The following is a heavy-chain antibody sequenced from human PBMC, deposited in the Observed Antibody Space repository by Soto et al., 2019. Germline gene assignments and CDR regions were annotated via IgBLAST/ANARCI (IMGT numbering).Heavy chain of an antibody. J-gene: IGHJ6*02. V-gene: IGHV3-33*01. CDR2: IWYDGSNK. CDR1: GFTFSSYG. CDR3: ARNGDYGPFYYYYGMDV. Sequence: QVQLVESGGGVVQPGRSLRLSCAASGFTFSSYGMHWVRQAPGKGLEWVAVIWYDGSNKYYADSVKGRFTISRDNSKNPLYLQMNSLRAEDTAVYYCARNGDYGPFYYYYGMDVWGQGTTVTVSS. D-gene: IGHD4-17*01.